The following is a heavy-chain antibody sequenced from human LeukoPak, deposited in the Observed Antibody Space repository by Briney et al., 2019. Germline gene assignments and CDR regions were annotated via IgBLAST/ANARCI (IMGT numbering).Heavy chain of an antibody. CDR2: IRNDGSMK. V-gene: IGHV3-30*02. J-gene: IGHJ3*02. D-gene: IGHD5-18*01. CDR1: GFIFSNYG. Sequence: GGSLRLSCAASGFIFSNYGMHWVRQTPAKGLEWVAFIRNDGSMKYYADSVKGRFTISRDNSKNTLYLQMNSLRAEDTAVYYCTKLPWGTAMVTVAFDIWGQGTMVTVSS. CDR3: TKLPWGTAMVTVAFDI.